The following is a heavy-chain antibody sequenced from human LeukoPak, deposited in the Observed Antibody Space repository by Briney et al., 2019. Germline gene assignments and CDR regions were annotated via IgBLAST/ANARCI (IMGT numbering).Heavy chain of an antibody. V-gene: IGHV3-7*01. CDR1: GFTFSSYW. J-gene: IGHJ4*02. Sequence: PGGSLRLSCAASGFTFSSYWMSWVRQAPGKGLEWVANIKQDGSEKYYVDSVKGRFTISRGNSKNTLYLQMNSLRPEDTAVYYCAKDRGAGGSSLDYWGQGTLVTVSS. CDR3: AKDRGAGGSSLDY. D-gene: IGHD3-10*01. CDR2: IKQDGSEK.